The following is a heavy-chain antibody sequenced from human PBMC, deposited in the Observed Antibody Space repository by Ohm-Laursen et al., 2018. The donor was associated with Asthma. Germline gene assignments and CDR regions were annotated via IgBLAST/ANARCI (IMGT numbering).Heavy chain of an antibody. V-gene: IGHV3-30*03. D-gene: IGHD2-2*01. CDR2: ISYDGSNK. CDR3: ARRSKICYDTSHCFFDY. Sequence: RSLRLSCSASGFTFSSHGMHWVRQAPGKGLKWVAVISYDGSNKYYADSVKGRFTISRDNSKNTLYLEMNSLRAEDTAVYYCARRSKICYDTSHCFFDYWGQGTLVTVSS. CDR1: GFTFSSHG. J-gene: IGHJ4*02.